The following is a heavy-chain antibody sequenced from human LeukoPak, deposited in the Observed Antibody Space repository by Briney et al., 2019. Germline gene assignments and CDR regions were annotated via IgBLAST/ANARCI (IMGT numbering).Heavy chain of an antibody. J-gene: IGHJ6*03. V-gene: IGHV3-7*01. CDR1: GFSFSSYW. CDR3: ARLSAYYYGFFFYYYMDV. Sequence: GGSLRLSCEGSGFSFSSYWMTWVRQSPGKGPEWVANIKQDESERYTVDSVKGRFTISRDNAKNSVYLHMNNLRAEDTALYYCARLSAYYYGFFFYYYMDVWGKGTTVTVSS. D-gene: IGHD3-10*01. CDR2: IKQDESER.